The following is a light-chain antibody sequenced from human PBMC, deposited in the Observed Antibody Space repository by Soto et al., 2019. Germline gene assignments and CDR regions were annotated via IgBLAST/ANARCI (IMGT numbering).Light chain of an antibody. CDR2: EGS. Sequence: QLVLTQPASVSGSPGQSITISCTGTSSDVGSYNLVSWYQQHPGKAPKLMIFEGSKRPSGVSNRFSGSKSGNTASLTISGLQAEDEADYYCCSYAGNSNYVFGTGTKLTVL. V-gene: IGLV2-23*01. J-gene: IGLJ1*01. CDR3: CSYAGNSNYV. CDR1: SSDVGSYNL.